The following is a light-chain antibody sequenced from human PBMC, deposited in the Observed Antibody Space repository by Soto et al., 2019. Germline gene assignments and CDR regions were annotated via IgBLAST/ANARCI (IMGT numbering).Light chain of an antibody. J-gene: IGKJ2*01. CDR3: QQYGSSYA. CDR1: QSVTSNY. Sequence: EIVLTQSPDTLALSPGERATLSSRASQSVTSNYLAWYQQKPGQAPRLLIFGISSRATGIPDRFSGSGSGTDFTLTIARLELEDFAVYSCQQYGSSYAFGQGTKLEIK. V-gene: IGKV3-20*01. CDR2: GIS.